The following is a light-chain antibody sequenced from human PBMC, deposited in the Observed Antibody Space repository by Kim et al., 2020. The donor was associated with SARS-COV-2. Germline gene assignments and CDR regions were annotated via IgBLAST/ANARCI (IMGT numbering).Light chain of an antibody. CDR3: QQTNNWA. CDR1: QTINRW. V-gene: IGKV1-12*01. J-gene: IGKJ4*01. CDR2: GVS. Sequence: VSASVGDRVTITCRASQTINRWLAWYQQKPGKAPKLLIYGVSTLQSGVPSRFSGSGSGTDFTLTISSLQPEDFATYYCQQTNNWAFGGGTKVDIK.